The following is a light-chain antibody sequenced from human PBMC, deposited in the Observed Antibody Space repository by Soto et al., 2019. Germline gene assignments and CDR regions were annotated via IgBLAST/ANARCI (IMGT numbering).Light chain of an antibody. CDR2: DAS. CDR3: QQYNSYSQT. Sequence: DIQMTQSPSTLSASVGDRVTITCRASQSISSWLAWYQQKPGKAPKLLIYDASSLESGVPSRFSGSRSGTEFTLTISSLQPDDFATYYCQQYNSYSQTFGQGTKVPIK. V-gene: IGKV1-5*01. J-gene: IGKJ1*01. CDR1: QSISSW.